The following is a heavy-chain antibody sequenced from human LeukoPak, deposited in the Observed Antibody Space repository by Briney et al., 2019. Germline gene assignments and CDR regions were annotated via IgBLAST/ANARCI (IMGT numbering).Heavy chain of an antibody. D-gene: IGHD4-23*01. CDR3: ARGRPHGNDY. Sequence: GGSLRLSCAVFGPGFPFSNAWMNWVRQAPGKGLVWVSRIASDGSSTTYADSVKGRFSISRDNAKNTLYLQMNSLRVEDTAVYYCARGRPHGNDYWGQGTLVTVSS. J-gene: IGHJ4*02. CDR1: GFPFSNAW. V-gene: IGHV3-74*01. CDR2: IASDGSST.